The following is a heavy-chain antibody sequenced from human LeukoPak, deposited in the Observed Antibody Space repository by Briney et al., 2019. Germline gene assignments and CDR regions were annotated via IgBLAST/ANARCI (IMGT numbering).Heavy chain of an antibody. CDR3: AREERYCSSTSCSFVFFDY. D-gene: IGHD2-2*01. CDR1: GFTVSSNY. J-gene: IGHJ4*02. Sequence: GGSLRLSCAASGFTVSSNYMSWVRQAPGKGLEWVSVIYSGGNTYYADSVKGRFTISRDNSKNTLYLQMNSLRAEDTAVYYCAREERYCSSTSCSFVFFDYWGQGTLVTVS. V-gene: IGHV3-53*01. CDR2: IYSGGNT.